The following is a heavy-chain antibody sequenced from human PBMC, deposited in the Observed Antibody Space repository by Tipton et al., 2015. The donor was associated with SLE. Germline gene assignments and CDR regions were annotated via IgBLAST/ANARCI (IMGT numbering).Heavy chain of an antibody. CDR1: GGSISSYY. V-gene: IGHV4-59*12. J-gene: IGHJ4*02. CDR2: IHDGGSS. CDR3: ARDEYRYDTTGYHLLGHFDF. Sequence: TLSLTCTVSGGSISSYYWSWIRQPPGKGLEWIGYIHDGGSSNYNPSLKSRVAISVDTSKNQFSLNLSSVTAADTAVYYCARDEYRYDTTGYHLLGHFDFWGQGTLVTVPS. D-gene: IGHD3-22*01.